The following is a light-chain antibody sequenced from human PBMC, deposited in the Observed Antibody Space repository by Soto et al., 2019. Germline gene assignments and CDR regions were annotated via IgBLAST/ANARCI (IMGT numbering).Light chain of an antibody. CDR3: ISHAGSNNWGV. Sequence: QSALTQPPSASGSPGQSVTISCTGTSSDVGAYNYVSWYQQHPGKAPKLMIYEVSKRPSGVPDRFSGSKSGNTASLTVSGLQAEDDADYYCISHAGSNNWGVFGGGTKLTVL. V-gene: IGLV2-8*01. CDR1: SSDVGAYNY. CDR2: EVS. J-gene: IGLJ2*01.